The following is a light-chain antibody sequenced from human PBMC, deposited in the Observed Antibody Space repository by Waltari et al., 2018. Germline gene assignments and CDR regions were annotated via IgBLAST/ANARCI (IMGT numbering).Light chain of an antibody. CDR3: MQTTHWPLT. CDR2: RVS. Sequence: VMTQSPLSLTVTLGQPSSISCRSSQSLVYSDGNIYLNWFHQRPGQSPRRLIYRVSRRESGVPDRFSGSGSGTDFTLEISMVEAEDVGVYYCMQTTHWPLTFGQGTKVEIK. V-gene: IGKV2-30*01. CDR1: QSLVYSDGNIY. J-gene: IGKJ1*01.